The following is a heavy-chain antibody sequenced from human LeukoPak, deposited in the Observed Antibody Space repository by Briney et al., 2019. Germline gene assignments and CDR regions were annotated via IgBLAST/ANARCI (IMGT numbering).Heavy chain of an antibody. V-gene: IGHV3-53*01. Sequence: PGGSLRLSCAASGFTVSSNYMSWVRQAPGKGLEWVSVIYSGGSTYYADSVKGRFTISRDNSKNTLYLQMNSLRAEDTAVYYCARVSESSGWYRGTEFDYWGQGTLVTVSS. CDR2: IYSGGST. CDR1: GFTVSSNY. CDR3: ARVSESSGWYRGTEFDY. D-gene: IGHD6-19*01. J-gene: IGHJ4*02.